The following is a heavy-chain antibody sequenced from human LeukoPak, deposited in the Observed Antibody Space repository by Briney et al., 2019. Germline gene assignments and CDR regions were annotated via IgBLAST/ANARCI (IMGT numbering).Heavy chain of an antibody. J-gene: IGHJ5*02. Sequence: PSETLSLTCKVSGYPIGLDYYWVWIRQAPGRGLQWIGGFHRGRIQYNSALKSRVTISIDSSKNQFSLRMWPVTAADTAFYFCARAPSSYESGNGYPNLGWLDPWGRGALVTVPS. D-gene: IGHD5-24*01. CDR1: GYPIGLDYY. CDR2: FHRGRI. CDR3: ARAPSSYESGNGYPNLGWLDP. V-gene: IGHV4-38-2*02.